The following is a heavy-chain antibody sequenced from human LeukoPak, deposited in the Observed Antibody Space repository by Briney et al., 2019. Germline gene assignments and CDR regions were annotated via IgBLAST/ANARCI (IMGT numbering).Heavy chain of an antibody. CDR2: IIPIFGTA. J-gene: IGHJ4*02. CDR1: GGAFSSYA. D-gene: IGHD3-10*01. V-gene: IGHV1-69*01. CDR3: ARPRGSYTSNFDY. Sequence: SVKVSCKASGGAFSSYAISWVRQAPGQGLEWMGGIIPIFGTANYAQKFQGRVTITADESTSTAYMELSSLRSEDTAVYYCARPRGSYTSNFDYWGQGTLVTVSS.